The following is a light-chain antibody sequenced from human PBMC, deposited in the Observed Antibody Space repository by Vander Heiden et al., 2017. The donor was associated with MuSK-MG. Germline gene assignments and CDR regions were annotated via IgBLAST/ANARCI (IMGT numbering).Light chain of an antibody. Sequence: QAVLTQPSSLSASPGASASLTCTLDSVINVGISRVYWFQQKPGGPPRFLLNYKSDSDKRQGSGVPSRFSGSKDVSANAGILLISGLLSEDEAYYYCMIWYSSTWVFGGGTKLTVL. CDR3: MIWYSSTWV. CDR1: SVINVGISR. CDR2: YKSDSDK. V-gene: IGLV5-45*02. J-gene: IGLJ3*02.